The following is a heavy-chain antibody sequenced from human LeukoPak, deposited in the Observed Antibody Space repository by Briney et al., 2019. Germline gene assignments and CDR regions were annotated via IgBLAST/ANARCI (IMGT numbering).Heavy chain of an antibody. CDR2: ISWNSGSI. CDR1: GFTFDDYA. V-gene: IGHV3-9*01. D-gene: IGHD5-24*01. Sequence: GRSLRLSCAASGFTFDDYAMHWVRQAPGKGLEWVSGISWNSGSIGYADSVKGRFTISRDNSKNTLYLQMNSLRAEDTAVYYCWGARDGYNFDYWGQGTLVTVSS. J-gene: IGHJ4*02. CDR3: WGARDGYNFDY.